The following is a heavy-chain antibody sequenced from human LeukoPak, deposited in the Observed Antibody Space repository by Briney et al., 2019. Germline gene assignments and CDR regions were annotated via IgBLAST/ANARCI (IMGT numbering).Heavy chain of an antibody. CDR1: GGTFSSYA. CDR2: IIPIFGTA. J-gene: IGHJ4*02. D-gene: IGHD2-2*01. Sequence: SVKVSCKASGGTFSSYAISWVRQAPGQGLEWMGGIIPIFGTANYAQKLQGRVTMTTDTSTSTAYMELRSLRSDDTAVYYCARDLGYCSSTSCYGFDYWGQGTLVTVSS. V-gene: IGHV1-69*05. CDR3: ARDLGYCSSTSCYGFDY.